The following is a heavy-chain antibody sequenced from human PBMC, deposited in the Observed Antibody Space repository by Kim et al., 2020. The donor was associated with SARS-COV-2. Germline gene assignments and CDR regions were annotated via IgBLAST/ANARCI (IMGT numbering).Heavy chain of an antibody. V-gene: IGHV1-3*01. CDR3: ARVASIIFDY. CDR2: NT. D-gene: IGHD6-6*01. Sequence: NTKYSQTFHGRLTITSDTSASTAYMELSSLRSEDTAVYYCARVASIIFDYWGQGTLVTVSS. J-gene: IGHJ4*02.